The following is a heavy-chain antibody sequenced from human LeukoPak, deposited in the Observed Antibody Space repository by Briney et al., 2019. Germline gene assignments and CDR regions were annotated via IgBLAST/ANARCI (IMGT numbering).Heavy chain of an antibody. J-gene: IGHJ4*02. CDR2: ISGSGGST. CDR1: GFTFSSYA. CDR3: ARSRGTTPFDY. Sequence: GGSLRLSCAASGFTFSSYAMTWVRQAPGKGLEWVSAISGSGGSTYYSDSVKGRFTISRDNSKNTLYLQMNSLRAEDTAVYYCARSRGTTPFDYWGQGTLVTVSS. D-gene: IGHD1-1*01. V-gene: IGHV3-23*01.